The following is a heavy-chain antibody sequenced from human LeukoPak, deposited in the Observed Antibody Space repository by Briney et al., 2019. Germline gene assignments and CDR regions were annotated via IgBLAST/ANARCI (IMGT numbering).Heavy chain of an antibody. CDR2: IYYSGST. CDR1: GGSISSYY. D-gene: IGHD3-3*01. CDR3: ASRSSIWSGYQDTLYYFDS. V-gene: IGHV4-59*01. J-gene: IGHJ4*02. Sequence: SETLSLTCTVSGGSISSYYWSWIRQPPGERLEWIGHIYYSGSTNYNPSLKSRVTISVDTSRNQFSLKLSSVTAADTAVYYCASRSSIWSGYQDTLYYFDSWGQGTLVTVSS.